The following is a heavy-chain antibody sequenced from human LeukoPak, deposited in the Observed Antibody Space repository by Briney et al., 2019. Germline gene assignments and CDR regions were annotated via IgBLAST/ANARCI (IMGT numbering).Heavy chain of an antibody. J-gene: IGHJ4*02. CDR3: ASRVGALEY. CDR2: ISSSGSAI. D-gene: IGHD1-26*01. Sequence: GGSLRLSCAASGFTFSSYSINWVRQSPGQGLEWISYISSSGSAIFYADSVKGRFTISRDNAKNSLYLQMSSLRAEDTAVYYCASRVGALEYWGQGTLVTVSS. V-gene: IGHV3-48*01. CDR1: GFTFSSYS.